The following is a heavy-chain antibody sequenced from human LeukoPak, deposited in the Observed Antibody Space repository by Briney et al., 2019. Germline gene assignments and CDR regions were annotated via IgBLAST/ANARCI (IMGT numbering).Heavy chain of an antibody. V-gene: IGHV1-2*02. CDR1: GYTFTGYY. Sequence: GASVKVSCKASGYTFTGYYTHWVRQAPGQGLEWMGWINPNSGGTNYAQKFQGRVTMTRDTSISTAYMELSRLRSDDTAVYYCARGRSGYYLGDMDVWGKGTTVTVSS. D-gene: IGHD3-22*01. CDR2: INPNSGGT. J-gene: IGHJ6*03. CDR3: ARGRSGYYLGDMDV.